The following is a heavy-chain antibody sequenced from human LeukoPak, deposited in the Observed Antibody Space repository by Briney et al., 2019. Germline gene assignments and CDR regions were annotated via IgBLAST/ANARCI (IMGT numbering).Heavy chain of an antibody. D-gene: IGHD1-7*01. CDR2: ISGSDGST. Sequence: LAGGSLRLSCAASGFTFRTYWMSWVRQAPGKGLEWVSTISGSDGSTYYADSVKGRFIISRDNSKNTLYVQMNSLRAGDTAVYFCAKFRSTTSPFTFDSFDIWGQGTMVTVSS. CDR1: GFTFRTYW. CDR3: AKFRSTTSPFTFDSFDI. V-gene: IGHV3-23*01. J-gene: IGHJ3*02.